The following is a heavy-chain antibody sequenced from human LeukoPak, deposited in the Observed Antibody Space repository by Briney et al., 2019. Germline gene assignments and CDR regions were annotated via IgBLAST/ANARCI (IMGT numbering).Heavy chain of an antibody. D-gene: IGHD6-13*01. CDR2: IIPILGIA. J-gene: IGHJ4*02. V-gene: IGHV1-69*04. CDR3: ARHSGYSSRVDY. CDR1: GGTFSSYA. Sequence: SVKVSCKASGGTFSSYAISWVRQAPGQGLEWMGRIIPILGIANYAQKFQGRVTITADKSTSTAYMELSSLRSEDTAVYYCARHSGYSSRVDYWGQGTLVTVSS.